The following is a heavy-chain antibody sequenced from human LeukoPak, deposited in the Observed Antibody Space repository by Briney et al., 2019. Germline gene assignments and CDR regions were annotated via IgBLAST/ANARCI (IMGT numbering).Heavy chain of an antibody. CDR2: INAGNGNT. CDR1: GYTFTSYA. Sequence: ASVKVSCKASGYTFTSYAMHWVRQAPGQRLEWMGWINAGNGNTKYSQKFQGRVTITRDTSASTAYMELSSLRSEDTAVYYCARGIDDDYGDYGNWFDPWGQGTLVTVSS. D-gene: IGHD4-17*01. J-gene: IGHJ5*02. V-gene: IGHV1-3*01. CDR3: ARGIDDDYGDYGNWFDP.